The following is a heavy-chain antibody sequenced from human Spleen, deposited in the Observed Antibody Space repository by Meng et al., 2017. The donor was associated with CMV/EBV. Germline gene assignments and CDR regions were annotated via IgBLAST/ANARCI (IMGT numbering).Heavy chain of an antibody. Sequence: GESLKISCVASGFTFSNSWMSWVRQAPGKGLEWVANIKEDGGEKHYVDSVKGRFTISRDNAKNSLSLQMNSLRAEDTAVYYCARDLAVDYSSRWYGFDYWGQGMLVTVSS. J-gene: IGHJ4*02. D-gene: IGHD6-13*01. CDR3: ARDLAVDYSSRWYGFDY. V-gene: IGHV3-7*01. CDR2: IKEDGGEK. CDR1: GFTFSNSW.